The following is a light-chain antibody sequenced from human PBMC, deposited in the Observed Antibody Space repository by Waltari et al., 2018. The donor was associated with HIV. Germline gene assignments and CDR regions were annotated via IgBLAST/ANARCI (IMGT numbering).Light chain of an antibody. Sequence: QSVLTQTPSASGTPGQRVTISCSGSSSNIGSNYVYWYQQLPGTAPKLLIYRNNQRPSGVPDLFSGSKSGTSASLAISGLRSEDEADYYCAAWDNSLSVLVVFGGGTKLTVL. CDR2: RNN. V-gene: IGLV1-47*01. CDR3: AAWDNSLSVLVV. J-gene: IGLJ2*01. CDR1: SSNIGSNY.